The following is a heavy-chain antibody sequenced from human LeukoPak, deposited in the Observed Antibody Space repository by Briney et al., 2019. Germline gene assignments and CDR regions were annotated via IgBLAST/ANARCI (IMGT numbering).Heavy chain of an antibody. CDR1: GYTFTGYY. CDR2: INPNSGGT. Sequence: GASVKVSCKASGYTFTGYYMHWVRQAPGQGLEWMGWINPNSGGTNYAQKFQGRVIMTRDTSISTAYMELSRLRSDDTAVYYCARVLSCTGGSCYSIYGMDAWGQGTTVTVSS. CDR3: ARVLSCTGGSCYSIYGMDA. V-gene: IGHV1-2*02. J-gene: IGHJ6*02. D-gene: IGHD2-15*01.